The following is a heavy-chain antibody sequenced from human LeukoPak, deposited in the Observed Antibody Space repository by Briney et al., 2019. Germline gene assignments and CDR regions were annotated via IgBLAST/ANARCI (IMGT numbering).Heavy chain of an antibody. CDR3: ARDPGASRFDP. Sequence: GGSLRLSCAASGFTLSYAMNWVRPAPGKGMEWVSAISGSGDSTYYTDSVKGRFTISRDNSKNTLYLQMNSLRAEDTAVYYCARDPGASRFDPWGQGTLVTVSS. CDR1: GFTLSYA. J-gene: IGHJ5*02. CDR2: ISGSGDST. V-gene: IGHV3-23*01.